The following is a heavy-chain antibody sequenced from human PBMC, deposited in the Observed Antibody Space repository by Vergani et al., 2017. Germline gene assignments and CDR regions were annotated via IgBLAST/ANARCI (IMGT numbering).Heavy chain of an antibody. CDR1: GSTVSGNY. D-gene: IGHD3-10*01. CDR2: IYSGDET. V-gene: IGHV3-66*02. CDR3: ARGNYYNSGTYVDP. Sequence: ELQLVESGGGLVQPGGSLRLSCAASGSTVSGNYMTWVRQAPGKGLEWVSHIYSGDETYDADSVKGRVTISRDTTKNTLLLQINNLRVEDTAVYYCARGNYYNSGTYVDPWGQGTLVTVSS. J-gene: IGHJ5*02.